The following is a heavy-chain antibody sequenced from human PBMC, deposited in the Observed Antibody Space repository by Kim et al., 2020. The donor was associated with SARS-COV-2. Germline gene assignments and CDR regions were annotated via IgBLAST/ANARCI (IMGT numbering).Heavy chain of an antibody. CDR1: GFTFSSYG. CDR3: ARDAPHFRELWYFDL. Sequence: GGSLRLSCAASGFTFSSYGMHWVRQAPGKGLEWVAVISYDGSNKYYADSVKGRFTISRDNSKNTLYLQMNSLRAEDTAVYYCARDAPHFRELWYFDLWGRGTLVTVSS. D-gene: IGHD1-7*01. CDR2: ISYDGSNK. J-gene: IGHJ2*01. V-gene: IGHV3-33*05.